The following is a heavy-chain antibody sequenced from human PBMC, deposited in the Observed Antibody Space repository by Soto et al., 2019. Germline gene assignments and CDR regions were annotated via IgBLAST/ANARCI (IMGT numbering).Heavy chain of an antibody. CDR1: GGTLKMYA. D-gene: IGHD3-16*01. V-gene: IGHV1-69*01. CDR2: IIPIFDTP. CDR3: TRSIGSGGGMGGFDY. J-gene: IGHJ4*02. Sequence: QVQLVQSGAEVRKPGSAVRVSCKASGGTLKMYAMNWVRQAPGQGLGWMAGIIPIFDTPRYAQKFKGRVTITVDESTTTAYMELSSLRSEDTATYYCTRSIGSGGGMGGFDYWGQGTLVTVAS.